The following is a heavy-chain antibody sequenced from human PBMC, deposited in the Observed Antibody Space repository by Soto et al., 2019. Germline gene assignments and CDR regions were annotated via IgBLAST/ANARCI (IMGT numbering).Heavy chain of an antibody. CDR1: GFTFSSYG. Sequence: VQLVESGGGLVQPGRSLRLSCAASGFTFSSYGMHWVRQAPGKGLEWVAVISYDGSNKYYADSVKGRFTISRDNSKNTLYLQMNSLRAEDTAVYYCAKDLGYSYGYFVHYYYYGMDVWGQGTTVTVSS. D-gene: IGHD5-18*01. CDR2: ISYDGSNK. J-gene: IGHJ6*02. CDR3: AKDLGYSYGYFVHYYYYGMDV. V-gene: IGHV3-30*18.